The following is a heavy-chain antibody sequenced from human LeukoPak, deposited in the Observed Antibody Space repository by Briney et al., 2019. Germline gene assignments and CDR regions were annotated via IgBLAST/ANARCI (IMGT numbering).Heavy chain of an antibody. Sequence: HAGGSLRLSCAASGFTVSSNYMSWVRQAPGKGLERVSVIYSGGSTYYADSVKGRFTISRDNSKNTLYLQMNSLRAEDTAVYYCASQASRNYDATYYFDYWGQGTLVTVSS. V-gene: IGHV3-53*01. D-gene: IGHD3-22*01. CDR3: ASQASRNYDATYYFDY. J-gene: IGHJ4*02. CDR2: IYSGGST. CDR1: GFTVSSNY.